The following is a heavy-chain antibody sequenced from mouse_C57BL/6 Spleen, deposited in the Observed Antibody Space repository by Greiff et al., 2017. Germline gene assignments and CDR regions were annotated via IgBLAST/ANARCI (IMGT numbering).Heavy chain of an antibody. V-gene: IGHV3-6*01. D-gene: IGHD1-1*01. CDR1: GYSITSGYY. J-gene: IGHJ2*01. CDR2: ISYDGSN. CDR3: ARGTTVVAPNFDY. Sequence: DVKLQESGPGLVKPSQSLSLTCSVTGYSITSGYYWNWIRQFPGNKLEWMGYISYDGSNNYNPSLKNRISITRDTSKNQFFLKLNSVTTEDTATYYCARGTTVVAPNFDYWGQGTTLTVSS.